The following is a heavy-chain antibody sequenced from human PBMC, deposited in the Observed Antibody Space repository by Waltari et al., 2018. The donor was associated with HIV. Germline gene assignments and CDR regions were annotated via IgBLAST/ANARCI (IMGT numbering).Heavy chain of an antibody. CDR2: VNPDNGNT. J-gene: IGHJ4*02. CDR1: GYYFTSYA. Sequence: QVQLVQSGAELKKPGASVTLSCRAFGYYFTSYAIHWLRQAPGQRPEWVAWVNPDNGNTKYSRRFQARVTVTRDESAATAYMALTDIRFEETAVYYCVRGPSCSGGTCYTLFDLWGQGTLVSVSS. V-gene: IGHV1-3*01. CDR3: VRGPSCSGGTCYTLFDL. D-gene: IGHD6-25*01.